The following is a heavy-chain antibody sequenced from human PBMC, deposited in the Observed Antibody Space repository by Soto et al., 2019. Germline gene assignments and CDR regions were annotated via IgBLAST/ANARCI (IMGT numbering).Heavy chain of an antibody. J-gene: IGHJ6*02. Sequence: SQTLSLTCAIWGDSVSSNCAVWNWIRQSPSRGLEWLGRTYYRSKWYNDYAVSVKSRITINPDTSKNQFSLQLNSVTPEDTAVYYCARLRIHAPYGMDVWGQGTTVTVSS. V-gene: IGHV6-1*01. CDR3: ARLRIHAPYGMDV. CDR2: TYYRSKWYN. D-gene: IGHD5-18*01. CDR1: GDSVSSNCAV.